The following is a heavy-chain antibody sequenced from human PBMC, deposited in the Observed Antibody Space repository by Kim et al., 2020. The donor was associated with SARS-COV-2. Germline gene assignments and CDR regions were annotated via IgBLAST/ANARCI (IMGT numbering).Heavy chain of an antibody. CDR1: GYSFSTFW. D-gene: IGHD2-2*01. J-gene: IGHJ4*02. CDR3: ARLFTPGYSTSRYYFDY. CDR2: IYPGDSDT. Sequence: GESLKISCRVSGYSFSTFWIGWVRQMTGKGLEWMGNIYPGDSDTRYSPSFQGQVTISADKSISTAYLQWSSLKASDTAMYYCARLFTPGYSTSRYYFDYWGQGTLVTVSS. V-gene: IGHV5-51*01.